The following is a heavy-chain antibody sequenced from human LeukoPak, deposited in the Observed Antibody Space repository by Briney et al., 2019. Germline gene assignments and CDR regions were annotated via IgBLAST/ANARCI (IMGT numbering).Heavy chain of an antibody. CDR3: ARFGMDAAIDY. CDR2: IYDGGST. D-gene: IGHD2-15*01. J-gene: IGHJ4*02. CDR1: GFTVSSNY. V-gene: IGHV3-66*01. Sequence: PGGSLRLSCAASGFTVSSNYMNWVRQAPGKGLEWVSVIYDGGSTDYADSVKGRFTISRDNSKNMLYLQMNSLRAEDTAVYYCARFGMDAAIDYWGQGTLVTVSS.